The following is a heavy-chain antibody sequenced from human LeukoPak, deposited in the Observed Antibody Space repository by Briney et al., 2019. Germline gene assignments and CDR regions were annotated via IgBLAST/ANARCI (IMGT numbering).Heavy chain of an antibody. Sequence: ASVKVSCKASGYTFTSYYMHWVRQAPGQGLEWMGIINPSGGSTSYAQKFQGRVTMTRDTSTSTVYMELSSLRSEDTAVYYCARLYCSSTSCYRGDAFDIWGQGTMVTVSS. J-gene: IGHJ3*02. CDR1: GYTFTSYY. CDR2: INPSGGST. V-gene: IGHV1-46*01. CDR3: ARLYCSSTSCYRGDAFDI. D-gene: IGHD2-2*02.